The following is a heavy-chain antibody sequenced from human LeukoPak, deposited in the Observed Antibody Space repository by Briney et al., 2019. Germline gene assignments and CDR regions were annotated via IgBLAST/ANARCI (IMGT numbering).Heavy chain of an antibody. Sequence: KTSETLSLTCTVSGGSISSSSYYWGWIRQPPGKGLEWIGSMYYSGATYYNPSLKSRVTISVDTSKNQFSLKLNSVTAADTAVYYCARASSGWYSLLNWGQGTLVTVSS. CDR3: ARASSGWYSLLN. CDR1: GGSISSSSYY. J-gene: IGHJ4*02. V-gene: IGHV4-39*07. CDR2: MYYSGAT. D-gene: IGHD6-19*01.